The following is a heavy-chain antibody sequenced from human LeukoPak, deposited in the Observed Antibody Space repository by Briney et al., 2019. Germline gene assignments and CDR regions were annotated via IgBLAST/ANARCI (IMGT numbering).Heavy chain of an antibody. CDR1: GITFSSYA. J-gene: IGHJ4*02. V-gene: IGHV3-30-3*01. D-gene: IGHD3-9*01. Sequence: GGSLRLSCAASGITFSSYAMHWVRQAPGKGLEWVAVISYDGSNKYYADSVKGRFTISRDNSKNTLYLQMNSLRAEDTAVYYCARGIQGDILTGLRYWGQGTLVTVSS. CDR3: ARGIQGDILTGLRY. CDR2: ISYDGSNK.